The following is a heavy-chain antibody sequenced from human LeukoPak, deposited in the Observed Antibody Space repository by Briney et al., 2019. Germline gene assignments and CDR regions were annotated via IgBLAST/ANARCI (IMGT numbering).Heavy chain of an antibody. Sequence: ETLSLTCAVYGGSFSGYYWSWIRQPPGKGLEWIGEINNSGSTNYNPSLKSRVTISVDTSKNQFSLKLSSVTAADTAVYYCARERPSYYDILTGYYPRSLPYYFDYWGQGTLVTVSS. V-gene: IGHV4-34*01. CDR1: GGSFSGYY. D-gene: IGHD3-9*01. CDR3: ARERPSYYDILTGYYPRSLPYYFDY. CDR2: INNSGST. J-gene: IGHJ4*02.